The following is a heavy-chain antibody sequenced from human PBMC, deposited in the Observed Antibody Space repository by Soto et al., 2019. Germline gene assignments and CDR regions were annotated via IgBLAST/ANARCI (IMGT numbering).Heavy chain of an antibody. CDR1: GFTFSSYE. CDR2: ISSTGSTK. V-gene: IGHV3-48*03. J-gene: IGHJ4*02. CDR3: ARDGGG. D-gene: IGHD3-16*01. Sequence: LSCAASGFTFSSYEMNWVRLAPGKGLEWISYISSTGSTKHYADSVTGRFTISRDNAKNLLSLQMNSLRVEDTAVYYCARDGGGWGRGTLVTVSS.